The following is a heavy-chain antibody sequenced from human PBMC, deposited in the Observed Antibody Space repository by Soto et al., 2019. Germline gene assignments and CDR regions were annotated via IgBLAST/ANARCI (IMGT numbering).Heavy chain of an antibody. CDR2: FDPEDGET. D-gene: IGHD2-15*01. CDR3: IVATIYCSGGSCYSYSSTLGY. J-gene: IGHJ4*02. CDR1: GYTLTELS. Sequence: ASVKVSCKVSGYTLTELSMHWVRQAPGKGLEWMGGFDPEDGETIYAQKLQGRVTMTEDTSTDTTYMELSSLRSEDTAVYYCIVATIYCSGGSCYSYSSTLGYWGQGTLVTVSS. V-gene: IGHV1-24*01.